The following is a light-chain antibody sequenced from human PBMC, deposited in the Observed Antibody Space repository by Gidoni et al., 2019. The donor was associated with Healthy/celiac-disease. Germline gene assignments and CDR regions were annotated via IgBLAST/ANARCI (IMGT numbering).Light chain of an antibody. CDR2: KAS. CDR3: QPYNSYLYT. Sequence: DIQMTQSPSTMSASVGDRVTITCRASQSISSWLAWYQQKPGKAPKLLIYKASSLESGGPSRFRGSGSGTEFTLTISSLQPDDFATYYCQPYNSYLYTFXXXTKLEIK. CDR1: QSISSW. V-gene: IGKV1-5*03. J-gene: IGKJ2*01.